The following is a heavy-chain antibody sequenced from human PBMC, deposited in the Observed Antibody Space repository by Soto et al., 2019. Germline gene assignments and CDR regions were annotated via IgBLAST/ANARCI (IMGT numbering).Heavy chain of an antibody. CDR2: IYYSGST. D-gene: IGHD3-10*01. CDR1: GGSISSYY. CDR3: ARGIYGSGRVVYYYMDV. Sequence: PSETLSLTCTVSGGSISSYYWSWIRQPPGKGLEWIGYIYYSGSTNYNPSLKSRVTISVDTSKSQFSLKLSSVTAADTAVYYCARGIYGSGRVVYYYMDVWGKGTTVTVSS. V-gene: IGHV4-59*01. J-gene: IGHJ6*03.